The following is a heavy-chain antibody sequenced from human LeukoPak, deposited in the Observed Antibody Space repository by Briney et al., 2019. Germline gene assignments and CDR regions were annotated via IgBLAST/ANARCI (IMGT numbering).Heavy chain of an antibody. Sequence: ASVKVSCKAFGYTFTSYDINWVRQAAGQGLEWMGWMNPNSGNTVYAQNFQGRVTMTRNTSISTAYMELSSLRSEDTAVYYCARGSSSLGNWFDPWGQGTLVTVSS. CDR3: ARGSSSLGNWFDP. J-gene: IGHJ5*02. D-gene: IGHD6-13*01. CDR1: GYTFTSYD. CDR2: MNPNSGNT. V-gene: IGHV1-8*01.